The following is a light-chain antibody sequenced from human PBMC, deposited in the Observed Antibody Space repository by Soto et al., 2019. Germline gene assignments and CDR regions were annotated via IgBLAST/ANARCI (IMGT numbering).Light chain of an antibody. Sequence: EMVLTQSPGSLSLSLGERATLSCRASQSVSSNFLAWYQQKPGQAPRLLIYHTSTRATGIPDRFSGSGSGTDFTLTISRLEPEDFAVYYCQQYGSSQFTFGPGTKVDIK. V-gene: IGKV3-20*01. CDR1: QSVSSNF. CDR2: HTS. CDR3: QQYGSSQFT. J-gene: IGKJ3*01.